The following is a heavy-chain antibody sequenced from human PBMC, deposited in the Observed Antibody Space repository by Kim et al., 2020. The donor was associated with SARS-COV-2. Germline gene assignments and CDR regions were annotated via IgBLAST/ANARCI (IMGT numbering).Heavy chain of an antibody. CDR1: GFTFSNAW. V-gene: IGHV3-15*01. Sequence: GGSLRLSCAASGFTFSNAWMSWVRQAPGKGLEWVGRIKSKTDGGTTDYAAPVKGRFTISRDDSKNTLYLQMNSLKTEDTAVYYCTTDRLLWFGELSGWGQGTLVTVSS. CDR3: TTDRLLWFGELSG. D-gene: IGHD3-10*01. J-gene: IGHJ4*02. CDR2: IKSKTDGGTT.